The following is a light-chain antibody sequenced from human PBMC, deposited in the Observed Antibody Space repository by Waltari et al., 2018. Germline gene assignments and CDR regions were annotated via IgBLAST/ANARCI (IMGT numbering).Light chain of an antibody. J-gene: IGLJ3*02. CDR3: QTGGFGIWV. CDR2: VNSDGSH. CDR1: SGHSNYA. V-gene: IGLV4-69*01. Sequence: QLLLTQSPSASASLGASVKLTCTLSSGHSNYAIAWHQQQPDKGPRYLMKVNSDGSHIKGDGIPDRSSGASSGAERYLTIASLQSEDEADYYCQTGGFGIWVFGGGTKLTVL.